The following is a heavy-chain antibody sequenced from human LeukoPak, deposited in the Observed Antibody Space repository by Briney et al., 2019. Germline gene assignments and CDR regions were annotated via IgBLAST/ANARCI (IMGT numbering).Heavy chain of an antibody. D-gene: IGHD1-14*01. V-gene: IGHV3-21*01. Sequence: PGGALRLSCAASGFTFSSYSMNWGRQAPGEGLEGVSSISSSSSYIYYADSVKGRFTISRDNAKNSLYLQMNSLRAEDTAVYYCARETDNTWAYAFDIWGQGTMVTVSS. CDR2: ISSSSSYI. CDR1: GFTFSSYS. CDR3: ARETDNTWAYAFDI. J-gene: IGHJ3*02.